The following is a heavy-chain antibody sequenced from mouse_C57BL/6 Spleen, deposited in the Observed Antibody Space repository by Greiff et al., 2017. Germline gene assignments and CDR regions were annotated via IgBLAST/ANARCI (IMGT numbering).Heavy chain of an antibody. J-gene: IGHJ2*01. V-gene: IGHV1-61*01. CDR2: IYPSDSET. CDR3: ASLATVVATGPYFDY. D-gene: IGHD1-1*01. CDR1: GYTFTSYW. Sequence: QVQLQQPGAELVRPGSSVKLSCKASGYTFTSYWMDWVKQRPGQGLEWIGNIYPSDSETHYNQKFKDKATLTVDKSSSTAYMQLSSLTSEDSAVYSCASLATVVATGPYFDYWGQGTTLTVSS.